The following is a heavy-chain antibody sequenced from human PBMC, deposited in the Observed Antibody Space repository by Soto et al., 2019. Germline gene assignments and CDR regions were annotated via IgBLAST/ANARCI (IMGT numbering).Heavy chain of an antibody. CDR3: ARDLVADDLAYYCGMDV. V-gene: IGHV1-69*06. CDR1: GGTFSSYA. Sequence: QVQLVQSGAEVKKPGSSVKVSCKASGGTFSSYAISWVRQAPGQGLEWMGGIIPIFGTANYAQKFQGRVTITADKSTSTAYMELSSLRSEDTAVYYCARDLVADDLAYYCGMDVWGQGTTVTVSS. D-gene: IGHD3-3*01. CDR2: IIPIFGTA. J-gene: IGHJ6*02.